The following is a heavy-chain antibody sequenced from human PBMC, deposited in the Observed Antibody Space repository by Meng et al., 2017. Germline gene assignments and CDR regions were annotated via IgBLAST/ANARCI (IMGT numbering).Heavy chain of an antibody. CDR1: GFTFSSYA. V-gene: IGHV3-23*01. Sequence: GESLKISCAASGFTFSSYAMSWVRQAPGKGLEWVSAINGSGGSTYYADSVKGRFTISRDNSKNTLYLQMNSLRAEDTAVYYCAKERLGELSPLYYWGQGTLVTVSS. J-gene: IGHJ4*02. CDR2: INGSGGST. CDR3: AKERLGELSPLYY. D-gene: IGHD3-16*02.